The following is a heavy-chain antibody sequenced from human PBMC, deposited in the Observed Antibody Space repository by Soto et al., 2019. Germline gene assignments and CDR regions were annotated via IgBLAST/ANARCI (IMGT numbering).Heavy chain of an antibody. Sequence: CKGSGYSFTSYWIGWVRQMPGKGLEWMGIIYPGDSDTRYSPSFQGQVTISADKSISTAYLQWSSLKASDTAMYYCARQDSAVDTAMDVWGQGTTVTVSS. CDR3: ARQDSAVDTAMDV. D-gene: IGHD5-18*01. CDR1: GYSFTSYW. CDR2: IYPGDSDT. V-gene: IGHV5-51*01. J-gene: IGHJ6*02.